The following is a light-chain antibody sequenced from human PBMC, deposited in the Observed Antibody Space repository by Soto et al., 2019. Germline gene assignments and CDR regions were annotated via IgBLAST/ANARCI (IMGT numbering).Light chain of an antibody. CDR3: QQYFSSRT. J-gene: IGKJ2*01. Sequence: DIVMTQSPDSLAVSLGERATINCKSSESALDSSKNRNHLAWYQHKPGQPPKLLFYWASSRESEVPDRFSGSGSGTDFTLTISSLQTEDVAIYFCQQYFSSRTFGQGTKLEI. CDR1: ESALDSSKNRNH. V-gene: IGKV4-1*01. CDR2: WAS.